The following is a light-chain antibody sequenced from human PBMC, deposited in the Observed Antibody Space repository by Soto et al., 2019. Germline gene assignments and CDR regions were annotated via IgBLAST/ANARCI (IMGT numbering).Light chain of an antibody. CDR2: GNS. V-gene: IGLV1-40*01. CDR1: SSNIGAGYD. J-gene: IGLJ3*02. Sequence: QSVLTQPPSVSGAPGQRVTISCTGSSSNIGAGYDVHWYQQLPGTAPKLLIYGNSNRPSGVPDRFSGSKSGTSASLAITGLRAEDEADYYCQSYDSSLSAWVFGGGTQLTVL. CDR3: QSYDSSLSAWV.